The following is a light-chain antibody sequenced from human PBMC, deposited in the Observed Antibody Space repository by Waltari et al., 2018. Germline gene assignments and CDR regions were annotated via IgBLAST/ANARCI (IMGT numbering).Light chain of an antibody. CDR3: QQYGSSPGT. CDR2: GAS. J-gene: IGKJ1*01. CDR1: QSVSSSY. Sequence: IVLTQSPSTLSLSQGERATISCRASQSVSSSYLAWYQQKPGQAPRLLIYGASSRATGIPDRFSGSGSGTDFTLTISRLEPEDFAVYYCQQYGSSPGTFGQGTKVEIK. V-gene: IGKV3-20*01.